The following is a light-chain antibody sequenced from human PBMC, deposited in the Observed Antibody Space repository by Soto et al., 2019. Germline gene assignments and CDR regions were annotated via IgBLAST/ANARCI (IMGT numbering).Light chain of an antibody. CDR3: SSYPTIRTVDVL. CDR1: SSDVGDYNY. Sequence: QSVLTQPASVSGSPGQSITISCTGTSSDVGDYNYVSWYQQHPGKAPKLMIYNVSNRPSGVSDRFSGSKSGNTASLTISGLQAEGEADYYCSSYPTIRTVDVLFGGGTKLTVL. V-gene: IGLV2-14*01. J-gene: IGLJ2*01. CDR2: NVS.